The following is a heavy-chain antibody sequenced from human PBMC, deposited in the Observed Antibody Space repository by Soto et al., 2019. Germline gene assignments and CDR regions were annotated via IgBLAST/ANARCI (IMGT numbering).Heavy chain of an antibody. Sequence: SETLSLTCAVSGGSISSSNWWSWVRQPPGKGLEWIGEIYHSGSTNYNPSLKSRDTISVDKSKNQFSLKLSSVTAADTAVYYCARDGSTVTTNGWFDPWGQGTLVTVSS. CDR3: ARDGSTVTTNGWFDP. D-gene: IGHD4-17*01. CDR2: IYHSGST. CDR1: GGSISSSNW. V-gene: IGHV4-4*02. J-gene: IGHJ5*02.